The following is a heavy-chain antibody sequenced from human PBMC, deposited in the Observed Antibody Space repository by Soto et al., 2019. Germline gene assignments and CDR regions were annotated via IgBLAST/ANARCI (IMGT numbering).Heavy chain of an antibody. CDR2: IIPIFGTA. J-gene: IGHJ6*02. D-gene: IGHD3-3*01. CDR1: GGTFSSYA. CDR3: ARGTIFGVATYYYYGMDV. Sequence: GASVKVSCKASGGTFSSYAIRWVRQAPGQGLEWMGGIIPIFGTANYAQKFQGRVTITADESTSTAYMELSSLRSEDTAVYYCARGTIFGVATYYYYGMDVWGQGTTVTVSS. V-gene: IGHV1-69*13.